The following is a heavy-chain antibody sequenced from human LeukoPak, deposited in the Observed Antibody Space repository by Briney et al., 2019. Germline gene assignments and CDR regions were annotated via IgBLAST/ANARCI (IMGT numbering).Heavy chain of an antibody. D-gene: IGHD2-15*01. CDR1: GYIFTDYY. V-gene: IGHV1/OR15-1*01. CDR2: INPNSGGT. J-gene: IGHJ5*02. CDR3: ARGKRVVAALAFDP. Sequence: ASVKVSCKASGYIFTDYYMHWVRQAPGQELGWMGRINPNSGGTNYAQKFQGRVTITRDTSISTAYTELSSLRSEDTAVYYCARGKRVVAALAFDPWGQGTLVTVSS.